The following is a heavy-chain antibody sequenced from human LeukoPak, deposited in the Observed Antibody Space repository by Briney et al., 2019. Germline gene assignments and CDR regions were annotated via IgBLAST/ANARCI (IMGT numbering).Heavy chain of an antibody. CDR3: ARSMYCGGDCYYYFDY. J-gene: IGHJ4*02. V-gene: IGHV3-21*01. D-gene: IGHD2-21*02. CDR1: GFTFSSYS. CDR2: ISSNSRYT. Sequence: GGSLRLSCAASGFTFSSYSMNWVRQAPGKGLEWVSSISSNSRYTYYADSVKGRFTISRDNAKNTLYLQMNSLRADDTAVYYCARSMYCGGDCYYYFDYWGQGTLVTVAS.